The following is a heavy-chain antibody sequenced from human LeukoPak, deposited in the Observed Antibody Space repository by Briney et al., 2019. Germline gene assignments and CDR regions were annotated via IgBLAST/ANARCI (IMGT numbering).Heavy chain of an antibody. J-gene: IGHJ4*02. CDR1: GGTFSSYT. CDR3: ARSLGELSFVDY. CDR2: IIPILGIA. V-gene: IGHV1-69*02. D-gene: IGHD3-16*01. Sequence: SVKVSCKASGGTFSSYTISWVRQAPGQGLEWMGRIIPILGIANYAQKFQGRVTITADKATSTAYMELSSLRSEDTAVYYCARSLGELSFVDYWGQGTLVTVSS.